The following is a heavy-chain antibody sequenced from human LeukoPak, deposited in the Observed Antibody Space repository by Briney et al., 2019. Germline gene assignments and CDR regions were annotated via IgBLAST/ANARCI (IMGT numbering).Heavy chain of an antibody. D-gene: IGHD1-26*01. Sequence: LSGGSLRLSCAASGFTFSSSAMSWVRQVPGKGLEWVSGISASGGSTSYADSVRGRFTISRDNSKNTLYVQMNSLRDEDTAVYYYAKDQRWESPHYLDSWGQGTLVTVSS. V-gene: IGHV3-23*01. CDR1: GFTFSSSA. CDR3: AKDQRWESPHYLDS. CDR2: ISASGGST. J-gene: IGHJ4*02.